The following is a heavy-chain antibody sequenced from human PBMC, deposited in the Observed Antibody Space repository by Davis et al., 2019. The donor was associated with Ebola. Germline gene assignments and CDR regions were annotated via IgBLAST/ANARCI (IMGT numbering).Heavy chain of an antibody. CDR1: GYKFSDYW. CDR3: ATLRRTITGMDDGFDI. J-gene: IGHJ3*02. D-gene: IGHD1-20*01. CDR2: IYPGDSDT. Sequence: GESLKISCKASGYKFSDYWIGWVRQEPGKGLEWMGIIYPGDSDTRYSPSFQGQVTFSADKSISTVYLQWSSLKASDTAIYYCATLRRTITGMDDGFDIWGQGTMVTVSS. V-gene: IGHV5-51*01.